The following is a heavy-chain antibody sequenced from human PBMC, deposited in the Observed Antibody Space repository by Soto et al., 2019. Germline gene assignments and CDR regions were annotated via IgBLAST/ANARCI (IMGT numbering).Heavy chain of an antibody. CDR1: GYSFLNYW. V-gene: IGHV5-51*01. J-gene: IGHJ4*02. CDR3: ERPIVDTSMTASFNY. Sequence: PGESLKISCKTSGYSFLNYWIGWVRQMPGKGLEWMGIIYPGDSDTRYSPSFQGQVTISADKSITTAHLQWSSLKASDTAMYYCERPIVDTSMTASFNYWGQGTPVTVSS. D-gene: IGHD5-18*01. CDR2: IYPGDSDT.